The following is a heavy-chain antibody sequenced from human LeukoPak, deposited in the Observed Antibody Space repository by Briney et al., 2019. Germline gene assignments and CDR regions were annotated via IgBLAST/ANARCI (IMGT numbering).Heavy chain of an antibody. CDR2: ISGSGGST. CDR1: GFTFSSYA. CDR3: AKGSSNWRDYYYFDY. Sequence: GGSLRLSCAASGFTFSSYAMSWVRQAPGKGLEWVSAISGSGGSTYYADSVKGRFTISRDNSKNTLYLQMNSLRVEDTVVYYCAKGSSNWRDYYYFDYWGQGTLVTVSS. D-gene: IGHD6-13*01. V-gene: IGHV3-23*01. J-gene: IGHJ4*02.